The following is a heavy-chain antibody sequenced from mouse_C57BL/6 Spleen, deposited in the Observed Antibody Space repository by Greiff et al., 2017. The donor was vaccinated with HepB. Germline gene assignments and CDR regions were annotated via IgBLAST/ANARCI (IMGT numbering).Heavy chain of an antibody. CDR1: GYSITSGYY. CDR2: ISYDGSN. J-gene: IGHJ4*01. Sequence: EVKLEESGPGLVKPSQSLSLTCSVTGYSITSGYYWNWIRQFPGNKLEWMGYISYDGSNNYNPSLKNRISITRDTSKNQFFLKLNSVTTEDTATYYCARDYGSSYEDYAMDYWGQGTSVTVSS. CDR3: ARDYGSSYEDYAMDY. D-gene: IGHD1-1*01. V-gene: IGHV3-6*01.